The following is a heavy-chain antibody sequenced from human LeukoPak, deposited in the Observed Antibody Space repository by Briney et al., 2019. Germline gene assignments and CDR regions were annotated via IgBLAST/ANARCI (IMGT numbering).Heavy chain of an antibody. CDR1: GYTFTGYY. CDR3: PRDFFSVAGPTFDI. Sequence: GAPVKVSCKASGYTFTGYYIHWVRQAPGQGLEWMGWINPNSGGTNYAQKFQGRVTMTRDTSISTAYMELSRRRSDDTAVYYCPRDFFSVAGPTFDIWGQGTMVTVSS. V-gene: IGHV1-2*02. CDR2: INPNSGGT. D-gene: IGHD6-19*01. J-gene: IGHJ3*02.